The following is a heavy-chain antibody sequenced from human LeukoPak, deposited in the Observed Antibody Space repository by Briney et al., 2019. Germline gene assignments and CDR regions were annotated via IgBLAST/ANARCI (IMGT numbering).Heavy chain of an antibody. CDR1: GYSISSGYY. CDR3: ARVSITMVRGVITLAPDPDDY. V-gene: IGHV4-38-2*02. D-gene: IGHD3-10*01. J-gene: IGHJ4*02. CDR2: IYHSGST. Sequence: SETLSLTCTVSGYSISSGYYWGWIRQPPGKGLEWIGSIYHSGSTYYNPSLKSRVTISVDTSKNQFSLKLSSVTAADTAVYYCARVSITMVRGVITLAPDPDDYWGQGTLVTVSS.